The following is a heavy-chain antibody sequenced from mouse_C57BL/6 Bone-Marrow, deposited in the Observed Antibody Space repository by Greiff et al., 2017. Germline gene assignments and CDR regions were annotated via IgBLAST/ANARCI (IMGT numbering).Heavy chain of an antibody. V-gene: IGHV1-19*01. Sequence: VQLQQSGPVLVKPGASVKMSCKASGYTFTDYYMNWVKQSHGKSLEWIGVINPYNGGTSYNQKFKGKATLTVDKSSSTAYMELNSLTSEDSAVYYCARRRSYFDYWGQGTTRTVSS. CDR2: INPYNGGT. CDR3: ARRRSYFDY. CDR1: GYTFTDYY. J-gene: IGHJ2*01.